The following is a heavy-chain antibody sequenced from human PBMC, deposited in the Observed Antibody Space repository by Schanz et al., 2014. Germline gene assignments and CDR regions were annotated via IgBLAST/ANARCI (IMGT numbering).Heavy chain of an antibody. CDR1: GFTFNSYA. D-gene: IGHD2-2*01. J-gene: IGHJ4*02. CDR3: ARRASCSRIGCPFDS. CDR2: IWSDGSGK. V-gene: IGHV3-33*08. Sequence: VQLLESGGGLVQPGGSLRLSCAASGFTFNSYAMTWVRQAPGKGLEWVAVIWSDGSGKYYADSVKGRFTISRDNAKNSLYLQMNSLRAEDTAMYYCARRASCSRIGCPFDSWGQGTLVTVSS.